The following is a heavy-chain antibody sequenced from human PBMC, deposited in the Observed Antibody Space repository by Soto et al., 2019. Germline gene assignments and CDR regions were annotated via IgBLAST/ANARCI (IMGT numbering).Heavy chain of an antibody. CDR3: ARGALTPWPH. Sequence: GGSLRLSCAASGFPFSLYLMSWVRQAPGKELEWVSLINHNSGYAYYADSVKGRFTISRDNSKNTLYLQMNSLRAEDTAVYYCARGALTPWPHWGQGTLVTVSS. J-gene: IGHJ4*02. D-gene: IGHD7-27*01. CDR2: INHNSGYA. CDR1: GFPFSLYL. V-gene: IGHV3-23*01.